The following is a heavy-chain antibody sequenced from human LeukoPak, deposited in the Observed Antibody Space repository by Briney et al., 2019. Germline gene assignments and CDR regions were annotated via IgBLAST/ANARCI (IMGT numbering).Heavy chain of an antibody. CDR3: ARDVVATIRYYFDY. Sequence: GRSLRLSCAASGFTFSSYAMHWVRQTPDKGLEWVAVISYDGSNAYYADSVKGRLAISRDNSKNTLYLQMNSLRAEDTAVYYCARDVVATIRYYFDYWGQEPWSPSPQ. V-gene: IGHV3-30*09. CDR2: ISYDGSNA. J-gene: IGHJ4*01. CDR1: GFTFSSYA. D-gene: IGHD5-12*01.